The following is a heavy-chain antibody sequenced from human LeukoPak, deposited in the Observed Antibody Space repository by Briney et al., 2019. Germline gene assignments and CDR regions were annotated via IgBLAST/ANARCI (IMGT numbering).Heavy chain of an antibody. CDR3: ARAMYYYGSGSWHDYYYYGMDV. D-gene: IGHD3-10*01. CDR1: GYTFTSYG. J-gene: IGHJ6*02. Sequence: ASVKVSCKASGYTFTSYGISWVRQAPGQGLEWMGWISAYNGNTNYAQKLQGRVTMTTDTSTSTAYMELSRLRSDDTAVYYCARAMYYYGSGSWHDYYYYGMDVWGQGTTVTVSS. CDR2: ISAYNGNT. V-gene: IGHV1-18*01.